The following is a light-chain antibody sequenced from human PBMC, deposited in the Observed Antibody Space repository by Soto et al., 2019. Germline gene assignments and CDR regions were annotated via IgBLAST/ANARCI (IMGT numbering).Light chain of an antibody. V-gene: IGLV1-47*01. CDR3: AAWDDSLRAWV. Sequence: QAVVTQPPSASGTPGQTVTISCSGGWYNIGKNLGYWYQHLPGTAPKLLIYKTDQRPSGVPDRFSGSKSGSSASLAVSGLRSEDEAVYYCAAWDDSLRAWVFGGGTKLTVL. CDR1: WYNIGKNL. J-gene: IGLJ3*02. CDR2: KTD.